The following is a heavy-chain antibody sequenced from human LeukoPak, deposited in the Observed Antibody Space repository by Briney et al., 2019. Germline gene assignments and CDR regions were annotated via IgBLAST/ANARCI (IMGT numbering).Heavy chain of an antibody. D-gene: IGHD1-26*01. CDR1: GFTFSSYS. CDR2: ISSSSSYI. J-gene: IGHJ4*02. Sequence: GGSLRLSCAASGFTFSSYSMNWVRQAPGKGLEWVSSISSSSSYIYYADSVKGRFTISRDNAKNSLYLQMNSLRAEDTAVYYCARVEVGVHYYFDYWGQGTLVTVSS. CDR3: ARVEVGVHYYFDY. V-gene: IGHV3-21*01.